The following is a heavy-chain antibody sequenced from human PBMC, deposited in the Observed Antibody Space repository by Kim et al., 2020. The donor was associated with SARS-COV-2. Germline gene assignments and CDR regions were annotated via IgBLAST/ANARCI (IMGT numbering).Heavy chain of an antibody. J-gene: IGHJ3*02. V-gene: IGHV4-31*02. Sequence: RVTISVDTSKNQFSLKLSSVTAADTAVYYCARDAEYYYDSSGYYSTAFDIWGQGTMVTVSS. D-gene: IGHD3-22*01. CDR3: ARDAEYYYDSSGYYSTAFDI.